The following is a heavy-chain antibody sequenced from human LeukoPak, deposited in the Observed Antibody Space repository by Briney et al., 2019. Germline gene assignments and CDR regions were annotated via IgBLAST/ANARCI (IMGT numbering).Heavy chain of an antibody. V-gene: IGHV3-66*04. J-gene: IGHJ4*02. D-gene: IGHD3-9*01. CDR3: ARLHYDVLTGPFDY. Sequence: GGSLRLSCAASGITVSTNYMSWVRQAPGKGLEWVSIIYSGGATFYADSVKGRFTISRENSKNTLWLQMNSLRAEDTAVYYCARLHYDVLTGPFDYWGRGTLVTVSS. CDR2: IYSGGAT. CDR1: GITVSTNY.